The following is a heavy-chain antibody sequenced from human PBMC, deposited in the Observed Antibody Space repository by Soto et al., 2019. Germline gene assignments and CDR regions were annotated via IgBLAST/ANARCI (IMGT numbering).Heavy chain of an antibody. D-gene: IGHD2-15*01. CDR1: GGSISSGGYY. CDR2: IYYSGST. V-gene: IGHV4-31*03. Sequence: PSETLSLTCTVSGGSISSGGYYWSWIRQHPGKGLEWIGYIYYSGSTYYNPSLKSRVTISVDTSKNQFSLKLSSVTAADTTVYYGGRVRSVGAFDTGGKGKRVT. J-gene: IGHJ3*02. CDR3: GRVRSVGAFDT.